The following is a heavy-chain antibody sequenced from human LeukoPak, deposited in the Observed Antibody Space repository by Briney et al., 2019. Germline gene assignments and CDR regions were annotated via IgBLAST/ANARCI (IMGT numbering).Heavy chain of an antibody. CDR2: INHSGST. V-gene: IGHV4-34*01. D-gene: IGHD6-19*01. CDR3: ARRRSSGWYPYYYYYYGMDV. Sequence: SETLSLTCAVYGGSFSGYYWSWIRQPPGKGLEWIGEINHSGSTNYNPSLKSRVTISVDTSKSQFSLKLSSVTAADTAVYYCARRRSSGWYPYYYYYYGMDVWGQGTTVTVSS. J-gene: IGHJ6*02. CDR1: GGSFSGYY.